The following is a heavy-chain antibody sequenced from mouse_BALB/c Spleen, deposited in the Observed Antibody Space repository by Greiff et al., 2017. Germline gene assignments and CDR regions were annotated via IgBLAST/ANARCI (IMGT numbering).Heavy chain of an antibody. CDR2: IDPANGNT. V-gene: IGHV14-3*02. CDR3: ARSSPHYFGCAMAY. J-gene: IGHJ4*01. D-gene: IGHD1-2*01. CDR1: GFNIKDTY. Sequence: VQLQQSGAELVKPGASVKLSCTASGFNIKDTYMHWVKQRPEQGLEWIGRIDPANGNTKYDPKFQGKATITADTSSNTAYLQLSSLTSEDTAVYYCARSSPHYFGCAMAYWGQGTSVTVSS.